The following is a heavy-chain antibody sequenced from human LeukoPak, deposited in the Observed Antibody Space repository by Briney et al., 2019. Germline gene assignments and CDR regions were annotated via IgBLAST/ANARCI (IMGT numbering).Heavy chain of an antibody. CDR2: ISWNSGSI. D-gene: IGHD3-10*01. CDR3: ARGGVDYYGSGTYYLMYYFDY. J-gene: IGHJ4*02. CDR1: GFTFDDYA. Sequence: SLRLSCAASGFTFDDYAMHWVRQAPGKGLEWVSGISWNSGSIVYADSVKGRFTISRDNAKNSLYLQMNSLRAEDTAVYFCARGGVDYYGSGTYYLMYYFDYWGQGALVTVSS. V-gene: IGHV3-9*01.